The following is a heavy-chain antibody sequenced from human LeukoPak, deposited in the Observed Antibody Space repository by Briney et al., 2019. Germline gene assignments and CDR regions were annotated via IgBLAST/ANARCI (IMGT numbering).Heavy chain of an antibody. CDR3: AKGCHLVATIMNLWWFDP. J-gene: IGHJ5*02. V-gene: IGHV3-23*01. D-gene: IGHD5-12*01. CDR1: GFTFSSYG. Sequence: GGSLRLSCAASGFTFSSYGMSWVRQAPGKGLEWVSAISGSGGSTYYADSVKGRFTISRDNSKNTLYLQMNSLRAEDTAIYYCAKGCHLVATIMNLWWFDPWGRGTLVTVSS. CDR2: ISGSGGST.